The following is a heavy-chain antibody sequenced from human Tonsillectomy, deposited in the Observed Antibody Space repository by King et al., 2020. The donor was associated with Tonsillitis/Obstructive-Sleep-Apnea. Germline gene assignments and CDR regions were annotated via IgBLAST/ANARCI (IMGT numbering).Heavy chain of an antibody. CDR2: IYSGSST. CDR1: GFSVSSNY. CDR3: ARGIAVADFYFDY. V-gene: IGHV3-66*01. Sequence: VQLVESGGGLVQPGGSLRLSCAASGFSVSSNYMSWVRQAPGKGLEWFSVIYSGSSTYYADSVKGRLPISRDNSKNTLYLQMNSLRAEDMAVYYCARGIAVADFYFDYWGQGTLVTVSS. D-gene: IGHD6-19*01. J-gene: IGHJ4*02.